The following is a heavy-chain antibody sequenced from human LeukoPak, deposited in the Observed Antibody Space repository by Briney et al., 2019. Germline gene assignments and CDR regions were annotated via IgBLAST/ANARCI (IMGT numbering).Heavy chain of an antibody. CDR1: GFTFSSYE. V-gene: IGHV3-48*03. D-gene: IGHD3-10*01. CDR2: ISSSGSTI. Sequence: GGSLRLSCEVSGFTFSSYEMNWVRQAPGKGLEWVSYISSSGSTIYYADSVKGRFTISRDNAKNSLYLQMNSLKTEDTAVYYCARSKLWFGELLYFDYWGQGTLVTVSS. J-gene: IGHJ4*02. CDR3: ARSKLWFGELLYFDY.